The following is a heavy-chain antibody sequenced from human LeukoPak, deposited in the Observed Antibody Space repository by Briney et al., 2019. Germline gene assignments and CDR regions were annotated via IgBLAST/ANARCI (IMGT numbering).Heavy chain of an antibody. D-gene: IGHD6-19*01. Sequence: ASVKVSRKASGYTFTGYYMHWVRQAPGQGLEWMGWINPNSGGTNYAQKFQGRVTMTRDTSINTAYMELSRLRSDDTAVYYCARIAVAGSRAYFDYWGQGTLVTVSS. V-gene: IGHV1-2*02. J-gene: IGHJ4*02. CDR2: INPNSGGT. CDR3: ARIAVAGSRAYFDY. CDR1: GYTFTGYY.